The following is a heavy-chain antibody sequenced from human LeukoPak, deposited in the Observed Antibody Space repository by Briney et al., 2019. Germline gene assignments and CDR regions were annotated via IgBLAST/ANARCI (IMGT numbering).Heavy chain of an antibody. V-gene: IGHV3-30*18. CDR1: GFTFRSYG. CDR3: AKDPSGSLRWGYFDY. Sequence: GGSLRLSCAASGFTFRSYGMPWVRQAPGKGLEGWAVISYDGSNKYYADSVKGRFTISRDNSKNTLYLQMNSLRAEDTAVYYCAKDPSGSLRWGYFDYWGQGTLVTVSS. CDR2: ISYDGSNK. J-gene: IGHJ4*02. D-gene: IGHD5-12*01.